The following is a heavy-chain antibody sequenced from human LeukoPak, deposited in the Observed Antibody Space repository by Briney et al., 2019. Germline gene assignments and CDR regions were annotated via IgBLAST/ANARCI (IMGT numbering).Heavy chain of an antibody. CDR3: ARVGNVDTAMVTWGFDY. J-gene: IGHJ4*02. CDR1: GYTFNSHD. Sequence: ASVKVSCKASGYTFNSHDINWVRQATGQGLEWMGWMNPYSGNTGYAQKFQGRVTMTRDTSINTAYLEFYSLRSEDTAVYYCARVGNVDTAMVTWGFDYWGQGTLVTVSS. V-gene: IGHV1-8*01. D-gene: IGHD5-18*01. CDR2: MNPYSGNT.